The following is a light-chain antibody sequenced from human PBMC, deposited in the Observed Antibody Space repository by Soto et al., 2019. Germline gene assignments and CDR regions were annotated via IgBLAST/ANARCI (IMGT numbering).Light chain of an antibody. CDR2: DAF. V-gene: IGKV3D-15*01. CDR1: QSVSRY. Sequence: ATPCLSPGEIGTASWRARQSVSRYLAWYQQKPGTAPPLLIFDAFSLQSGVPSRFSGSGSGTEFTLTISSLQSEDVAVYYCQQYNNWPWTFGQGTKVDI. J-gene: IGKJ1*01. CDR3: QQYNNWPWT.